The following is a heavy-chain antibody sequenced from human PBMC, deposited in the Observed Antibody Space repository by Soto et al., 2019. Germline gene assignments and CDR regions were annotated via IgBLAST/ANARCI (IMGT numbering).Heavy chain of an antibody. CDR1: GFTLSAYD. D-gene: IGHD2-15*01. V-gene: IGHV3-13*05. J-gene: IGHJ6*02. CDR2: LGAADDP. CDR3: ARAYSGRLPRRADYYYAMDV. Sequence: PGGSLRLSCAASGFTLSAYDMHWVRQAEGKGLEWVSALGAADDPYYLVSVKGRFTLSRENAKNSLYLQMNNLRAGDTAVYYCARAYSGRLPRRADYYYAMDVWGQGTTVTVSS.